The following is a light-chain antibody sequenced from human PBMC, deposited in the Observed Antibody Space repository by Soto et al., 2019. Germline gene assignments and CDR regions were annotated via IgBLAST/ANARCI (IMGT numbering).Light chain of an antibody. CDR1: SSDVGSYNL. CDR3: CSYAGSYWV. V-gene: IGLV2-23*02. Sequence: QSVLTQPASVSGSPGQSITISCTGTSSDVGSYNLVSWYQQHPGKAPKLMIYDVSKRPSGVPDRFSGSKSGNTASLTISGLQAEDEADYYCCSYAGSYWVFGGGTKLTVL. J-gene: IGLJ3*02. CDR2: DVS.